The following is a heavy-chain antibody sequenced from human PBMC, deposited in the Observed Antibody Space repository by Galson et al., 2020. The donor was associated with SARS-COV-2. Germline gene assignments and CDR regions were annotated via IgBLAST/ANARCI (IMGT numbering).Heavy chain of an antibody. CDR2: ISAYNGNT. CDR1: GYTFTSYG. J-gene: IGHJ3*02. D-gene: IGHD1-26*01. CDR3: ARERGEGGSYSSSDAFDI. Sequence: ASVKVSCKASGYTFTSYGISWVRQAPGQGLEWMGWISAYNGNTNYAQKLQGRVTMTTDTSTSTAYMELRSLRSDDTAVYYCARERGEGGSYSSSDAFDIWGQGTMVTVSS. V-gene: IGHV1-18*01.